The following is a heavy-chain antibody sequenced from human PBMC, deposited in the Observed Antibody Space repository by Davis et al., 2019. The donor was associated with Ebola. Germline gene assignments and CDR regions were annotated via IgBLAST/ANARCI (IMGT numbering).Heavy chain of an antibody. V-gene: IGHV3-66*01. CDR2: IYSGGSA. Sequence: PGGSLRLSCAASGFLVSNNYINWVRQVPGKGMEWVAAIYSGGSAHYRDSVKGRFLISRDNSKNTVDLQMNSLRAEDTALYYCARDRQCADNRCSGVEWFDSWGQGTLVTVSS. D-gene: IGHD3-10*02. CDR1: GFLVSNNY. CDR3: ARDRQCADNRCSGVEWFDS. J-gene: IGHJ5*01.